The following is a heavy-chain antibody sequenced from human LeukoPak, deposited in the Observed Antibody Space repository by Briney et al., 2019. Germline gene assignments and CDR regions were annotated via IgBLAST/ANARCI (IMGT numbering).Heavy chain of an antibody. D-gene: IGHD3-22*01. J-gene: IGHJ4*02. V-gene: IGHV4-59*01. CDR1: GGSISSYY. Sequence: SETLSVTCTVSGGSISSYYWSWIRQPPAKGVEWIGYIYYSGSTNHNPSLKSRVPISVDTSKNQFSLKLSSVTAADTAVYCWARSFGITMIDWGQGTLGTVSA. CDR3: ARSFGITMID. CDR2: IYYSGST.